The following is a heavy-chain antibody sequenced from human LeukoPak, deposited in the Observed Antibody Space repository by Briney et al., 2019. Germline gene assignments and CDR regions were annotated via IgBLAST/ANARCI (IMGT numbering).Heavy chain of an antibody. J-gene: IGHJ6*02. Sequence: SVKVSCKASGGTFSSYATSWVRQAPGRRRVWMGRVIPILGIANYAQKFQGRVTITADKSTSTAYMELSSLRSEDTAVYYCARDNSGKPYCSGGSCYPYYYYGMDVWGQGTTVTVSS. CDR1: GGTFSSYA. CDR3: ARDNSGKPYCSGGSCYPYYYYGMDV. V-gene: IGHV1-69*04. D-gene: IGHD2-15*01. CDR2: VIPILGIA.